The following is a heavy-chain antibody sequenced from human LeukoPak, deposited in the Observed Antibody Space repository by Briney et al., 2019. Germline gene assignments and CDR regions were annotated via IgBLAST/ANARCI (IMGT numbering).Heavy chain of an antibody. D-gene: IGHD5-24*01. J-gene: IGHJ3*01. Sequence: GGSLRLSCAASGFKFSNFGMHWVRQAPGKGLEWVSLIGSSGGSTYYADSVKGRFTISRDNSKNTLSLQMNSLRVEDTGIYYCAKDIQLSTWGLGTMVTVSS. CDR2: IGSSGGST. CDR1: GFKFSNFG. CDR3: AKDIQLST. V-gene: IGHV3-23*01.